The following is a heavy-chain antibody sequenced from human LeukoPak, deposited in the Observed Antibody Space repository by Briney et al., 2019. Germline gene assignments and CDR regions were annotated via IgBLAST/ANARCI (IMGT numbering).Heavy chain of an antibody. CDR3: ARLRGYFDY. Sequence: SETLSLTCTVSGGSVSTSRSYWGWIRQSPGKGLEWIGHIYYTGITYYNPSLKSRVTISVDTSKKQFSLKLSSVTAADTAVYYCARLRGYFDYWGQGTLVTVSS. CDR2: IYYTGIT. D-gene: IGHD3-16*01. CDR1: GGSVSTSRSY. V-gene: IGHV4-39*01. J-gene: IGHJ4*02.